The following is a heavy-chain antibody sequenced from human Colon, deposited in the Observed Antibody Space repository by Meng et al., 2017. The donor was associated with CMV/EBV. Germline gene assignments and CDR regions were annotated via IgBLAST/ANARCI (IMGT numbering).Heavy chain of an antibody. CDR3: ARDGNDCIDGVCYYYYYGMDV. Sequence: GESLKISCEASGFPFTSGMHWVRQAPGKGLEWVSFIRFRTTETFYRESVRGRFTISRDNSKNTLYLQMHSLRAEDTAVYYCARDGNDCIDGVCYYYYYGMDVWGQGTTVTVSS. CDR2: IRFRTTET. D-gene: IGHD2-8*01. V-gene: IGHV3-30*02. J-gene: IGHJ6*02. CDR1: GFPFTSG.